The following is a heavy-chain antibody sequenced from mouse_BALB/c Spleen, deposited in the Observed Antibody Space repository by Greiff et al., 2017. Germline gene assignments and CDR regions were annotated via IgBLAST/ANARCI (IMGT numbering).Heavy chain of an antibody. D-gene: IGHD4-1*01. J-gene: IGHJ3*01. Sequence: VQLQQSGAELVKPGASVKLSCTASGFNFKDTYMHWVKQRPEQGLEWIGRIDPANGNTQYDPKFQGKATITADTSSNTAYLQLLSLTSEDTAVYYCARFNWGGAYWGQGTLVTVSA. CDR3: ARFNWGGAY. CDR2: IDPANGNT. V-gene: IGHV14-3*02. CDR1: GFNFKDTY.